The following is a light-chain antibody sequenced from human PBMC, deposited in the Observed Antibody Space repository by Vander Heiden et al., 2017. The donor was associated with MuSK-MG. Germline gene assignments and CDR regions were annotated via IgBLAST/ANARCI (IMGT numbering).Light chain of an antibody. CDR2: DVS. V-gene: IGLV2-14*03. Sequence: QPALPYPASVSGSPGQSSTISCPGTNSDVGLYDYGCWYQHHPGKAPKLLIYDVSYRPAGGANRLSGCKSGNTATLTLSGLQAEDEADYYCCSYKTSTTRYVFGTGTKVTVL. CDR1: NSDVGLYDY. J-gene: IGLJ1*01. CDR3: CSYKTSTTRYV.